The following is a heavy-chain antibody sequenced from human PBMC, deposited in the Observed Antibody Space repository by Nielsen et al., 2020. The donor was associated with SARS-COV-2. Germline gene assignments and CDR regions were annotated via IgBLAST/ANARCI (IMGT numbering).Heavy chain of an antibody. CDR3: AKGKWGINAFDI. V-gene: IGHV3-43*01. J-gene: IGHJ3*02. CDR2: ISWDGGST. Sequence: GESLKISCAASGFTFDDYTMHWVRQAPGKGLEWVSLISWDGGSTYYADSVKGRFTISRDNSKNSLYLQMNSLRTEDTALYYCAKGKWGINAFDIWGQGTMVTVSS. CDR1: GFTFDDYT. D-gene: IGHD3-10*01.